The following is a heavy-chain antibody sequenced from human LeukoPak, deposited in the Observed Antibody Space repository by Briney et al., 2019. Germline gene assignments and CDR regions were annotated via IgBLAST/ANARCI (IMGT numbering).Heavy chain of an antibody. CDR1: GFTFSSYS. J-gene: IGHJ3*02. V-gene: IGHV3-21*01. Sequence: GGSLRLSCAASGFTFSSYSMNWVRQAPGKGLEWVSSISSSSSYIYYADSVKGRFTISRDNAKNSLYLQMNSLRAEDTAVYYCARESTGRGYSGYDSDAFDIWGQGTMVTVSS. D-gene: IGHD5-12*01. CDR3: ARESTGRGYSGYDSDAFDI. CDR2: ISSSSSYI.